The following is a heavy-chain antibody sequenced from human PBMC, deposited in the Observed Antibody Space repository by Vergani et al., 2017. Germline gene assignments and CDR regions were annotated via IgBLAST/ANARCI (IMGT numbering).Heavy chain of an antibody. CDR3: AIESWDGYPDDY. D-gene: IGHD3-22*01. J-gene: IGHJ4*02. CDR2: INAGNGNT. CDR1: GYTFTSYA. V-gene: IGHV1-3*01. Sequence: QVQLVQSGAEVKKPGASVKVSCKASGYTFTSYAMHWVRQAPGQRLEWMGWINAGNGNTKYSQKFQGRVTITRDTSASTAYMELSSLRSEDTAVYYCAIESWDGYPDDYWGQGTLVTVSS.